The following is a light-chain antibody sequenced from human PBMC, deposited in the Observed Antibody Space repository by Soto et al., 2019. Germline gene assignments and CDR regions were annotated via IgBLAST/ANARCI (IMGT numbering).Light chain of an antibody. CDR3: QQRTDWHRT. J-gene: IGKJ1*01. CDR1: QSVSSSY. Sequence: EIVLTQSPGTLSLSPGERTTLSCRASQSVSSSYLAWYQQKPGQAPRLLIYGASSRATGIPDRFSGSGPGTDFTLTISRLEPEDFAVYYCQQRTDWHRTFGQGTKVDIK. V-gene: IGKV3D-20*02. CDR2: GAS.